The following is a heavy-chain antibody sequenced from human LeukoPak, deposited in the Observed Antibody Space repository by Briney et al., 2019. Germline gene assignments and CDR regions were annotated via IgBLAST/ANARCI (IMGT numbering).Heavy chain of an antibody. J-gene: IGHJ6*03. D-gene: IGHD3-9*01. Sequence: SETLSLTCTVSGGSISSHYWSWIRQPPGKGLEWIGYIYYSGSTNYNPSLKSRVTISVDTSKNQFSLKLSSVTAADTAVYYCGRVRGDYDILTGYYYYYMDVWGKGTAVTVSS. CDR2: IYYSGST. CDR1: GGSISSHY. CDR3: GRVRGDYDILTGYYYYYMDV. V-gene: IGHV4-59*11.